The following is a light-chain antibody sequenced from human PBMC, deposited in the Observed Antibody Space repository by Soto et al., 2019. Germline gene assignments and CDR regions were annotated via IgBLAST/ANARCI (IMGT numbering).Light chain of an antibody. CDR2: GAS. Sequence: DIQMTQSPSSLSAFVGDRVTITCRASQGISNYLAWYQQKPGKVPNVLIYGASTLRSGVPSRFSGTGSGTDFNLNISSLQPEDVAIYYCQKYDSAPFTFGPGTTVELK. CDR3: QKYDSAPFT. CDR1: QGISNY. V-gene: IGKV1-27*01. J-gene: IGKJ3*01.